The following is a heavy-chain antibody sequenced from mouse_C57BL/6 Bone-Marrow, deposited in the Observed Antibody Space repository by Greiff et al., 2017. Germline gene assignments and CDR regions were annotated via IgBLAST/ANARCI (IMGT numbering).Heavy chain of an antibody. D-gene: IGHD2-13*01. CDR3: ARYVDFPYWYFDV. V-gene: IGHV1-61*01. CDR2: IYPSDSET. J-gene: IGHJ1*03. Sequence: QVQLKQPGAELVRPGSSVKLSCKASGYTFTSYWMDWVKQRPGQGLEWIGNIYPSDSETYYNQKFKEKATLTVDKSSSTAYMQLSSLTSEDSAVYYCARYVDFPYWYFDVWGTGTTVTVSS. CDR1: GYTFTSYW.